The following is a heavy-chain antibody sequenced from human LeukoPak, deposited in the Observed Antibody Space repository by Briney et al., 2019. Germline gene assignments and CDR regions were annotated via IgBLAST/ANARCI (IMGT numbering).Heavy chain of an antibody. CDR1: GFTLSSYS. Sequence: PGGSLRLSCAASGFTLSSYSMNWVRQAPGKGLEWVSSISRSSAYIYYADSVKGRFTISRDNAKNSLYLQMNSLRAEDTAVYYCAKHGRLAATRDWFDPWGQGTLVTVSS. D-gene: IGHD2-15*01. V-gene: IGHV3-21*04. CDR2: ISRSSAYI. CDR3: AKHGRLAATRDWFDP. J-gene: IGHJ5*02.